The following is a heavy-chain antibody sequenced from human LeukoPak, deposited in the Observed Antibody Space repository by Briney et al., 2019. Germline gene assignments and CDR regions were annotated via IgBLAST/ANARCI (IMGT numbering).Heavy chain of an antibody. D-gene: IGHD3-10*01. CDR2: IYYSGST. J-gene: IGHJ4*01. V-gene: IGHV4-59*01. Sequence: SETLSLTCTVSGGSISSYYWSWLRQPPGKGLEWIGYIYYSGSTNYNPSLKSRVTISVDTSKNQFSLKLSSVTAADTAVYYCARGTGSLFYWGHGILVTVSS. CDR3: ARGTGSLFY. CDR1: GGSISSYY.